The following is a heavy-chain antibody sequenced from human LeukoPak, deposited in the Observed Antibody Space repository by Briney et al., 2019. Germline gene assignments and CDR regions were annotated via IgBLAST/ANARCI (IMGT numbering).Heavy chain of an antibody. CDR3: AKVAKYYYGSETYYFFEH. V-gene: IGHV3-30*18. Sequence: GGSLRLSCAASGFTFSSYGMHWVRQAPGKGLEWVAVISYDGSNKYYADSVKGRFTISRDNSKNTLYLQMSSLRAEDTAVYYCAKVAKYYYGSETYYFFEHWGQGTPVTASS. J-gene: IGHJ4*02. CDR2: ISYDGSNK. D-gene: IGHD3-10*01. CDR1: GFTFSSYG.